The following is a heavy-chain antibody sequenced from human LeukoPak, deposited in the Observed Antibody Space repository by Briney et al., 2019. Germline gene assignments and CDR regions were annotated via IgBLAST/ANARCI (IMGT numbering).Heavy chain of an antibody. J-gene: IGHJ3*02. CDR2: IYYSGST. Sequence: SETLSLTCTVSGGSISSYYWSWIRQPPGKGLEWIGYIYYSGSTNYNPSLKSRVTISVDTSKNQFSLKLSSVTAADTAVYYCARIPEMATIEDIWGQGTMVTVSS. D-gene: IGHD5-12*01. V-gene: IGHV4-59*01. CDR1: GGSISSYY. CDR3: ARIPEMATIEDI.